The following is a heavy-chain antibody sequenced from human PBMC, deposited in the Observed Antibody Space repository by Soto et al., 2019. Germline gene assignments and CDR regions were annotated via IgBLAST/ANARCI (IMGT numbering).Heavy chain of an antibody. J-gene: IGHJ5*02. CDR3: ARVPLLWFGELLIGWFDP. CDR1: GGSFSGYY. CDR2: VNHSGST. V-gene: IGHV4-34*01. D-gene: IGHD3-10*01. Sequence: SETLSLTCAVYGGSFSGYYRSWIRQPPGKGLEWIGEVNHSGSTNYNPSLKSRVTISVDTSKNQFSLKLSSVTAADTAVYYCARVPLLWFGELLIGWFDPWGQGTLVTVSS.